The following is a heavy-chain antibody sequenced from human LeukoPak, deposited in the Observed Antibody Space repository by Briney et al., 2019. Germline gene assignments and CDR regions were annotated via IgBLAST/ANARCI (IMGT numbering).Heavy chain of an antibody. Sequence: SQTLSLTCTVSGGSISSGGYYWNWIRQHPGKGLEWIGYIYYSGSTYYNPSLKSRVTISVDTSKNQFSLKLSSVTAADTAVYYCARAMVRGSMDVWGQGTTVTVSS. CDR3: ARAMVRGSMDV. CDR1: GGSISSGGYY. J-gene: IGHJ6*02. V-gene: IGHV4-31*03. CDR2: IYYSGST. D-gene: IGHD3-10*01.